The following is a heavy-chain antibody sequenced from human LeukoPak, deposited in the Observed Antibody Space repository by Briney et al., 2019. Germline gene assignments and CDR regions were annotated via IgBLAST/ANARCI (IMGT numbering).Heavy chain of an antibody. J-gene: IGHJ6*02. V-gene: IGHV3-30*18. D-gene: IGHD2-15*01. CDR3: AKGVVAATNAAYYRMDV. CDR2: ISYDESDK. CDR1: GFTFSNYG. Sequence: GGSLRLSCAASGFTFSNYGMHWVRQAPGKGLEWVAVISYDESDKYYADSVKGRFTISRDNSKNTLYLQMNSLRPEDTAVYYCAKGVVAATNAAYYRMDVWGQGTTVTVS.